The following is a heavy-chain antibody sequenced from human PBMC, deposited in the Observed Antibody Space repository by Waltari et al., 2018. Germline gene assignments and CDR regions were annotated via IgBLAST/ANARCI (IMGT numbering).Heavy chain of an antibody. Sequence: QLQLQESDPGLVKPSETLSLTCTVSGGSISSSSYYWGWIRQPPGKGLEWIGSIYYSGGTDDNPSLKSRVTISVDTSKNQFSLKLGSVTAADTAVYYCARDSGAKGWFDPWGQGTLVTVSS. CDR3: ARDSGAKGWFDP. V-gene: IGHV4-39*07. CDR1: GGSISSSSYY. CDR2: IYYSGGT. J-gene: IGHJ5*02. D-gene: IGHD3-10*01.